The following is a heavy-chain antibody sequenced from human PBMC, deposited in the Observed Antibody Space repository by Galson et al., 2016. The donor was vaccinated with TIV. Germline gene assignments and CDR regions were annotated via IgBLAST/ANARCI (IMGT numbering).Heavy chain of an antibody. Sequence: SVKVSCKASGDTFTSYPFNWVRQAPGQGLEWMGGIIPLFGTANYAQKFQGRVTVTADESTSTVYLDLSSLRSEDTAVDYCAKDRNTALDTYHYYYGMDVWGQGTTVTVSS. CDR1: GDTFTSYP. J-gene: IGHJ6*02. CDR3: AKDRNTALDTYHYYYGMDV. V-gene: IGHV1-69*13. D-gene: IGHD5-18*01. CDR2: IIPLFGTA.